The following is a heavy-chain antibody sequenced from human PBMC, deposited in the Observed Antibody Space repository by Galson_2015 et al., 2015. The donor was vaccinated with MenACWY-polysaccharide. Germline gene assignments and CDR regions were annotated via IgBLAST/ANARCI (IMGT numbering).Heavy chain of an antibody. CDR1: GFTFDDYA. CDR3: AKDMITMGRGGPTHYYYYGMDV. V-gene: IGHV3-9*01. CDR2: ISWNSGSI. Sequence: SLRLSCAASGFTFDDYAMHWVRQAPGKGLEWVSGISWNSGSISYADSVKGRFTVSRDNAKNSLYLQMNSLRAEDTALYYCAKDMITMGRGGPTHYYYYGMDVWGQGTTVTVSS. D-gene: IGHD3-10*01. J-gene: IGHJ6*02.